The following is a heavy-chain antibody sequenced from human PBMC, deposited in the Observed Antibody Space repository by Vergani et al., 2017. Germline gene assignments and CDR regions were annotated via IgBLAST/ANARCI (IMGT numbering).Heavy chain of an antibody. Sequence: DVRLVESGGGVVQPGGSLRLSCAASGFTFSAYRMNWVRQTPGKGLEWISYIGVSDNSIYYADSVMGRFAISRDNARNLLFLQMNSLRADDSALYFCVRDPDYSTFDSWGQGTLVTVS. V-gene: IGHV3-48*01. J-gene: IGHJ4*02. D-gene: IGHD4-11*01. CDR1: GFTFSAYR. CDR3: VRDPDYSTFDS. CDR2: IGVSDNSI.